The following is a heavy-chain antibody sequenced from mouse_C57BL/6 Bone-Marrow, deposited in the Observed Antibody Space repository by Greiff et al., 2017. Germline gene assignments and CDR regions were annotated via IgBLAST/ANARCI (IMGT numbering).Heavy chain of an antibody. CDR1: GFSLTSYG. D-gene: IGHD1-1*01. Sequence: QVHVKQSGPGLVAPSQSLSITCTVSGFSLTSYGVDWVRPSPGKGLEWLGVIWGVGSTNYTLALKSRLSISKDNSKSQVFLKMNSLHTDDTAMYYCARVYGRGAMDYWCQGTSVTVSS. V-gene: IGHV2-6*01. J-gene: IGHJ4*01. CDR3: ARVYGRGAMDY. CDR2: IWGVGST.